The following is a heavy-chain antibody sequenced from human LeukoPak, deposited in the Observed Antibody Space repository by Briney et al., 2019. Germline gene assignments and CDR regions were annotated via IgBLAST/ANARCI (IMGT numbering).Heavy chain of an antibody. CDR3: ASPEAYSDSSGYRDY. J-gene: IGHJ4*02. Sequence: SETLSLTCAVYGGPFSGYYWSWIRQPPGKGLEWIGEINHSGSTNYNPSLKSRVTISVDTSKNQFSLKLSSVTAADTAVYYCASPEAYSDSSGYRDYWGQGTLVTVSS. CDR1: GGPFSGYY. D-gene: IGHD3-22*01. V-gene: IGHV4-34*01. CDR2: INHSGST.